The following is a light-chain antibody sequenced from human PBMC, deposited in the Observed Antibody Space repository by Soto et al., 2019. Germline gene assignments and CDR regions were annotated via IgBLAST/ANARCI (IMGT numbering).Light chain of an antibody. J-gene: IGLJ3*02. CDR3: CSYTSSRTLV. CDR1: SSDVGGYNY. V-gene: IGLV2-14*01. CDR2: EVS. Sequence: QSALTQPASVSGSPGQSITISCTGTSSDVGGYNYVSWYQQHPGKAPKIMIYEVSNRPSGVSYRFSGSKSGNTASLTISGLQAEDEADYYCCSYTSSRTLVFGGGTKLTVL.